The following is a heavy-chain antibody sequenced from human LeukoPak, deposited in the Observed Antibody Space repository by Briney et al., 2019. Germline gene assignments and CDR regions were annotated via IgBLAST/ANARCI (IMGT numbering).Heavy chain of an antibody. J-gene: IGHJ4*02. Sequence: PSETLSLTCTVSGGSISSYYWSWIRQPPGKGLEWIGYIYYSGSTNYNPSLKSRVTISVDTSKNQFSLKLSSVTAADTAVYYCANARYYYDSSGERYFDYWGQGTLVTVSS. CDR3: ANARYYYDSSGERYFDY. V-gene: IGHV4-59*12. CDR1: GGSISSYY. D-gene: IGHD3-22*01. CDR2: IYYSGST.